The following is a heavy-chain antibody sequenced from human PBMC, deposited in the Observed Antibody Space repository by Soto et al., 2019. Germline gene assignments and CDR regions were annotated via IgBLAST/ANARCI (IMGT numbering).Heavy chain of an antibody. V-gene: IGHV4-34*01. D-gene: IGHD3-3*01. CDR2: INHRGST. CDR1: GGSLSGYT. CDR3: AQRFLEWPNHYHFDF. Sequence: QVQLQQWGAGLLRPSETLSLTCAVSGGSLSGYTWNWIRHPPGKGLEWIGEINHRGSTTYNPSLKSRLTLSVDTSKTQFSLKLSSLTDADTAFYYCAQRFLEWPNHYHFDFWGQGALATVSA. J-gene: IGHJ4*02.